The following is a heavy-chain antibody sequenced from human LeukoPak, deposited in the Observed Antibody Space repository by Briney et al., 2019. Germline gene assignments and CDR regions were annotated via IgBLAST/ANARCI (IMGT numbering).Heavy chain of an antibody. CDR3: ATSHLTGIRYYFDY. J-gene: IGHJ4*02. Sequence: SETLSLTCTVSGGSISNYYWSWIRQPPGKGLEWIGYIYYSGSTNYNPSLKSRVTISVDTSKNQFSLRLSSVTAADTVVYYCATSHLTGIRYYFDYWGQGTLVTVSS. CDR1: GGSISNYY. CDR2: IYYSGST. V-gene: IGHV4-59*01. D-gene: IGHD7-27*01.